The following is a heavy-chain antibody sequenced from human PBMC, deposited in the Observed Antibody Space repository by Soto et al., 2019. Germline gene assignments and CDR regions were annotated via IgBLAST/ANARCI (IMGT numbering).Heavy chain of an antibody. Sequence: EVQLVEIGGGLIQPGGSLRLSCAASGFNVSSNYMSWVRQAPGKGLEWVSVIHSEGTTDYADSVKGRFSIFRDNSKNTLYLQMNTLRSEDTAVYYCARDLVRCPTHGGCSYTGYYYGVDVWGRGTTVTVSS. CDR1: GFNVSSNY. CDR2: IHSEGTT. D-gene: IGHD2-15*01. CDR3: ARDLVRCPTHGGCSYTGYYYGVDV. J-gene: IGHJ6*02. V-gene: IGHV3-53*02.